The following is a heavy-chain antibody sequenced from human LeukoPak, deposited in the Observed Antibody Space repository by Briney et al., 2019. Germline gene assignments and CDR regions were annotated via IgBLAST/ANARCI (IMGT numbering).Heavy chain of an antibody. CDR1: GGSVSSGSYY. D-gene: IGHD3-3*01. CDR2: IYYSGST. J-gene: IGHJ4*02. Sequence: ETLSLTCTVSGGSVSSGSYYWSWIRQPPGKGLEWTGYIYYSGSTNYNPSLKSRVTISVDTSKNQFSLKLSSVTAADAAVYYCARTHYDFWSGYPSPPDYWGQGTLVTVSS. CDR3: ARTHYDFWSGYPSPPDY. V-gene: IGHV4-61*01.